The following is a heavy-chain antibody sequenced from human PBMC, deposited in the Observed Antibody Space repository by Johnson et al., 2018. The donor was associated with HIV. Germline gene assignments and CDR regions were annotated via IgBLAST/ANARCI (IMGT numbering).Heavy chain of an antibody. J-gene: IGHJ3*02. D-gene: IGHD3-22*01. CDR2: ISWNSGSI. CDR3: ARSMGYSSGYYSPYGADAFDI. V-gene: IGHV3-20*04. Sequence: VQLVESGGGLVKPGGSLRLSCAASGFTFDDYGMSWVRQAPGKGLEWVSGISWNSGSIGYADSVKGRFTISRDNAKNSLYLQMNSLRAEDTAVYYCARSMGYSSGYYSPYGADAFDIWGQGTMVTVSS. CDR1: GFTFDDYG.